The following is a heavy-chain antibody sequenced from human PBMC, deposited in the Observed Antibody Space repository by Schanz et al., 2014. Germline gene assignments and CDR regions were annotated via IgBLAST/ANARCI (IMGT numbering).Heavy chain of an antibody. J-gene: IGHJ4*02. D-gene: IGHD3-9*01. CDR2: VRKKEFSDDTE. CDR1: GFSFSDHA. Sequence: EVELVESGGGLVQPGGSLRLSCAASGFSFSDHAMDWVRQAAGKGLEWVGRVRKKEFSDDTEEYAASVRGRFTISKDDSKKVVKLQMNCMKTEDTAMDYCVREGSTAPVAGLRSFDWLGRFDYWGQGALVTVSS. V-gene: IGHV3-72*01. CDR3: VREGSTAPVAGLRSFDWLGRFDY.